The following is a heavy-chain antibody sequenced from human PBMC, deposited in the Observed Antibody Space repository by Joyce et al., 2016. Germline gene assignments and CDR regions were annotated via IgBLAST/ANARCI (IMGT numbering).Heavy chain of an antibody. V-gene: IGHV1-2*02. CDR3: ARGRPTTGTSWGYYYYYGMDV. CDR1: GYTLTGYY. D-gene: IGHD1-1*01. CDR2: INPNSGGT. J-gene: IGHJ6*02. Sequence: QVQLVQSGAEVKTPGASVRVSCKASGYTLTGYYLQWVRQAPGQGLQWMGGINPNSGGTNYAQIFQGRVTLTRDTSISTAYLELSGLTADDTAVYYCARGRPTTGTSWGYYYYYGMDVWGQGTTVTVSS.